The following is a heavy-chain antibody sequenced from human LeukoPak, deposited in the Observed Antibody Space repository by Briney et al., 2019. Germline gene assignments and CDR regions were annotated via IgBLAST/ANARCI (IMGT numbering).Heavy chain of an antibody. Sequence: GGTLRLSCAASGFTFSSYGMSWVRQAPGKGLEWVSAISGSGGSTYYADSVKGRFTISRDNSKNTLYLQINNLRAEDTAVYYCAKDQAGYTLGVLYWGQGTLVTVSS. CDR3: AKDQAGYTLGVLY. D-gene: IGHD3-10*01. V-gene: IGHV3-23*01. CDR2: ISGSGGST. J-gene: IGHJ4*02. CDR1: GFTFSSYG.